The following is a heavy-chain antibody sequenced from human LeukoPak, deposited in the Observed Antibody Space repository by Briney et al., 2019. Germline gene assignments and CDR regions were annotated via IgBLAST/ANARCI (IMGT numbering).Heavy chain of an antibody. V-gene: IGHV3-11*05. D-gene: IGHD3-9*01. Sequence: GGSLRLSCAASGFTLSDYYMSWIRQAPGEGLEWVSYISSGSTYTNYADSVKGRFTISRDNAKNSLYLQMNSLRAEDTAVYYCAKEHNFDWLFCYDYWGQGILVTVSA. CDR2: ISSGSTYT. CDR1: GFTLSDYY. CDR3: AKEHNFDWLFCYDY. J-gene: IGHJ4*02.